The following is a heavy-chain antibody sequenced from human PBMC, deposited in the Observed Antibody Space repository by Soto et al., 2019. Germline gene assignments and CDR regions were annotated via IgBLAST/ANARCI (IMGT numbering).Heavy chain of an antibody. CDR2: TYYRSRWYN. CDR1: GDSVSGNSAA. CDR3: ARELPYYVSSDSYLDY. V-gene: IGHV6-1*01. D-gene: IGHD3-16*01. J-gene: IGHJ4*02. Sequence: LSLTCAISGDSVSGNSAAWNWIRQSPSRGLEWLGRTYYRSRWYNDYAVSVKSRITVIPDTSKNQFSLHLNSVTPEDTAVYYCARELPYYVSSDSYLDYCGQGALVTVAS.